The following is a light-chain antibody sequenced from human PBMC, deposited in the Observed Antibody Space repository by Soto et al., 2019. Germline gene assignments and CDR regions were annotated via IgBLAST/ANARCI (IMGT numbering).Light chain of an antibody. V-gene: IGKV3-15*01. Sequence: EIVLTQSPATLSVSPGERATLSCRASQSINSNLAWYQHKPGQAPRLLISGASIRATGIPARFSGSGSGTEFTLTISSLQSEDFAFYYCQQYNNWPGAFGQGTKVDIK. CDR2: GAS. CDR3: QQYNNWPGA. CDR1: QSINSN. J-gene: IGKJ1*01.